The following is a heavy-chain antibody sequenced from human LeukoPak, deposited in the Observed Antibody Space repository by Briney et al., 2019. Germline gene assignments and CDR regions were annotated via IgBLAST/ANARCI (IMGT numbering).Heavy chain of an antibody. CDR1: GFTFSIYG. J-gene: IGHJ4*02. CDR2: IWYDGSNK. Sequence: GGSLRLSCAASGFTFSIYGMHWVRQAPGKGLEWVAVIWYDGSNKYYADSVKGRFTISRDNSKNTLYLQMNSLRAEDTAVYYCARASYGGNGVVGSWGQGTLVTVSS. CDR3: ARASYGGNGVVGS. V-gene: IGHV3-33*01. D-gene: IGHD4-23*01.